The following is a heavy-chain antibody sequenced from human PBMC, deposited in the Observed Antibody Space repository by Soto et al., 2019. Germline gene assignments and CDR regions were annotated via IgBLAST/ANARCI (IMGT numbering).Heavy chain of an antibody. CDR1: GFTFSNFW. V-gene: IGHV3-74*01. CDR3: ATLNSFGSDF. D-gene: IGHD3-3*01. CDR2: ITSDGSST. Sequence: LRLSCAASGFTFSNFWMHWVRQAPGKGLVWVSRITSDGSSTDYADSVKGRFTISRDNAKNTVFLQMNSLRAEDTAVYYCATLNSFGSDFWGQGTLVTVSS. J-gene: IGHJ4*02.